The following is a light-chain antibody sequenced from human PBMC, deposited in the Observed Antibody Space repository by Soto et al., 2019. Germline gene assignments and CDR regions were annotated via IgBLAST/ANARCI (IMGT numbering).Light chain of an antibody. Sequence: SYELTQPSSVSVSPGQTARITCSGDLLAKKYARWFQQKPGQAPVLVIYKDSERPSGIPERFSGSSSGTTVTLTISGAQVEDEADYYCYSAADKNLRVFGGGTKLTVL. CDR2: KDS. CDR1: LLAKKY. CDR3: YSAADKNLRV. J-gene: IGLJ2*01. V-gene: IGLV3-27*01.